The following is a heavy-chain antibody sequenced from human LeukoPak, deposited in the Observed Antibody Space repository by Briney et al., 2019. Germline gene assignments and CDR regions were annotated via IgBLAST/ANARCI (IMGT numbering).Heavy chain of an antibody. CDR3: ARGPGYSSGRYLAGFFYDY. D-gene: IGHD6-19*01. CDR2: INHSGST. Sequence: SETLSLTCAVYGGSFSGYYWSWIRQPPGKGLEWIGEINHSGSTNYNPSLKSRVTISVDTSKNQFSLKLSSVTAADTAVYYCARGPGYSSGRYLAGFFYDYWGQGTLVTVSS. CDR1: GGSFSGYY. J-gene: IGHJ4*02. V-gene: IGHV4-34*01.